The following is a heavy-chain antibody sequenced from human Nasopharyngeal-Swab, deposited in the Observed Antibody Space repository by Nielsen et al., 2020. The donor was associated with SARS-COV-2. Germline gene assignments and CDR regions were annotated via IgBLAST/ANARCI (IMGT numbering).Heavy chain of an antibody. J-gene: IGHJ6*03. Sequence: GGSLRLSCAASGFTFSSYGMHWVRQAPGKGLEWVAVIWYDGSNKYYADSVKGRFTISRDNSKNTLYLQMNSLRAEDTAVYYCARGTGSYYTYYYYMDVWGKGTTVTVSS. CDR1: GFTFSSYG. V-gene: IGHV3-33*01. CDR2: IWYDGSNK. CDR3: ARGTGSYYTYYYYMDV. D-gene: IGHD3-10*01.